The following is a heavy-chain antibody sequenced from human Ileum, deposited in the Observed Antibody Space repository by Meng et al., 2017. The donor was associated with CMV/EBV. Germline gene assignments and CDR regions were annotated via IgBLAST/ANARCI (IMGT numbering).Heavy chain of an antibody. CDR2: INYTGNT. V-gene: IGHV4-34*01. J-gene: IGHJ4*02. Sequence: VWLRRWGGCWLMPSGPLALTSSVSGGSGSGYSRGWISQPPHKVLKWIAEINYTGNTWFNPALKSRITMSIDTSANQLSLKLTSVTAADAAVYYCARGWVHSASSLHFDYWSQGTLVTVSS. CDR3: ARGWVHSASSLHFDY. D-gene: IGHD6-6*01. CDR1: GGSGSGYS.